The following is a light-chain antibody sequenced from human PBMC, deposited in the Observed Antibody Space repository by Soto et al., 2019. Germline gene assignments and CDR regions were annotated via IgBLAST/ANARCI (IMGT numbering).Light chain of an antibody. Sequence: DIQMTQSPSTLSASVGDRVTITCRASQSISDSLAWYQQKPGKAPKLLIYEASSLKSGVPSRFSGSRSGTEYTLTISSLQPDDFATYYCQQYNGYWTVGQGTKVGIK. J-gene: IGKJ1*01. CDR2: EAS. CDR1: QSISDS. V-gene: IGKV1-5*03. CDR3: QQYNGYWT.